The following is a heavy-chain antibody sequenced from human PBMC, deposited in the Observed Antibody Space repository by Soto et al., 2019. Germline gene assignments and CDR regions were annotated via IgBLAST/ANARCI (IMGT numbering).Heavy chain of an antibody. V-gene: IGHV1-69*06. CDR1: GGTLSSFINYP. CDR2: IVPNVGTV. D-gene: IGHD3-3*01. J-gene: IGHJ4*02. Sequence: QMQLVQSGAEVKKPGSSVKVSCKASGGTLSSFINYPINWVRQAPGQGLEWMGGIVPNVGTVNYAQKFQGRVTITADKSTGTAYKELSSLRSEDTALYYCARRDTSGFLRYFDNWGQGTLVTVSS. CDR3: ARRDTSGFLRYFDN.